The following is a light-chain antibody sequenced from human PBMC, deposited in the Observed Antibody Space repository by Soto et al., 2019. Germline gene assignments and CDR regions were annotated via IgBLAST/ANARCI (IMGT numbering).Light chain of an antibody. CDR2: KAS. Sequence: DIQLTQSPSTLSASVGDRVTITCRASQTVSNWLAWFQQKPGKAPRLLIHKASSLGSGVPSRFSGCGSGTEFTLTSSSLQPEDFATYFCQQYSAYWPFGQGTKVEIK. V-gene: IGKV1-5*03. CDR3: QQYSAYWP. CDR1: QTVSNW. J-gene: IGKJ1*01.